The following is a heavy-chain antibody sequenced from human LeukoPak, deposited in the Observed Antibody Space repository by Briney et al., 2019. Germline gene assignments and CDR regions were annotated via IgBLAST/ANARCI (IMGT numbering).Heavy chain of an antibody. J-gene: IGHJ3*02. Sequence: ASVKVSCTASGGTFSSYAISWVRQAPGQGLEWMGGIIPIFGTANYAQKFQGRVTITADESTSTAYMELSSLRSEDTAVYYCARVCSSTSCYRGHDAFDIWGQGTMVTVSS. D-gene: IGHD2-2*01. CDR1: GGTFSSYA. CDR2: IIPIFGTA. CDR3: ARVCSSTSCYRGHDAFDI. V-gene: IGHV1-69*13.